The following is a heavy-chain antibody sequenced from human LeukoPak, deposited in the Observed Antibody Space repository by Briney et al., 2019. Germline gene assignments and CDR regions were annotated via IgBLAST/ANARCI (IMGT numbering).Heavy chain of an antibody. CDR2: IYTSGST. Sequence: SETLSLTCTVSVGSISIYYWSWVRQPAGKGLEWIGRIYTSGSTNYNPSLKSRVTMSVDTSKNQFSLKLSSVTAADTAVYYCARDPGRGYSAAFDIWGQGTMVTVSS. J-gene: IGHJ3*02. V-gene: IGHV4-4*07. D-gene: IGHD5-18*01. CDR3: ARDPGRGYSAAFDI. CDR1: VGSISIYY.